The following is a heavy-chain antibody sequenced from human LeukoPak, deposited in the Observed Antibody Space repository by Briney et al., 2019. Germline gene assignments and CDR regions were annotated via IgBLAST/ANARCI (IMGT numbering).Heavy chain of an antibody. CDR3: ASLRGIDY. D-gene: IGHD3-16*01. V-gene: IGHV3-21*01. J-gene: IGHJ4*02. Sequence: GGSLRLSCAASGFTFSSYGMHWVRQAPGKGLEWVSSISSSSSYIYYADSVKGRFTISRDNAKNSLYLQMNSLGAEDTAVYYCASLRGIDYWGQGTLVTVSS. CDR2: ISSSSSYI. CDR1: GFTFSSYG.